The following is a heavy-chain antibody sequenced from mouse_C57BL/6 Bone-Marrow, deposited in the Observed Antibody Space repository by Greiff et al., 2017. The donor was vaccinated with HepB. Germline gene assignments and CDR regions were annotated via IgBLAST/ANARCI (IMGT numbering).Heavy chain of an antibody. Sequence: VQRVESGPGLVAPSQSLSITCTVSGFSLTSYAISWVRQPPGKGLEWLGVIWTGGGTNYNSALKSRLSISKDNSKSQVFLKMNSLQTDDTARYYCARNCYYDYDYFDYWGQGTTLTVSS. J-gene: IGHJ2*01. CDR2: IWTGGGT. V-gene: IGHV2-9-1*01. CDR3: ARNCYYDYDYFDY. CDR1: GFSLTSYA. D-gene: IGHD2-4*01.